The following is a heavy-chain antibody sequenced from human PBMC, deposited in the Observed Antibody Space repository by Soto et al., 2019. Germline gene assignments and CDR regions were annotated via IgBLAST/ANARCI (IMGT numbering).Heavy chain of an antibody. Sequence: QVQLVESGGGVVQPGRSLRLSCAASGFTFSSYGMHWVRQAPGKGLEWVAVIWYDGSNKYYADSVKGRFTISRDNSKNTLYLQMNSLRAEDTAVDYCASSQGELSLWGQGTLVTVSS. D-gene: IGHD3-16*02. CDR1: GFTFSSYG. V-gene: IGHV3-33*01. CDR3: ASSQGELSL. CDR2: IWYDGSNK. J-gene: IGHJ4*02.